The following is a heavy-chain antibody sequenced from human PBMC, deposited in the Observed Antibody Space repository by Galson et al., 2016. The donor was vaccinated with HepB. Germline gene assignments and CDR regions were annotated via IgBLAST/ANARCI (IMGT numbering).Heavy chain of an antibody. D-gene: IGHD3-22*01. Sequence: LSLTCTVSGGSISGYFWNWIRQPPGKGLEWIGYVYYSGSTNYNPSLKSRVIISVDTYKNQVSLKLSSVTAADTAVYFCARHVQTFFYDSSGSAPVGGWFDPWGQGTLVTVSS. CDR3: ARHVQTFFYDSSGSAPVGGWFDP. V-gene: IGHV4-59*08. J-gene: IGHJ5*02. CDR1: GGSISGYF. CDR2: VYYSGST.